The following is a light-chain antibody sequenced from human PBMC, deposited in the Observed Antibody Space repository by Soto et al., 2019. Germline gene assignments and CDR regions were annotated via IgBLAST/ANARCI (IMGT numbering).Light chain of an antibody. CDR3: GAWDNNQSWV. CDR2: DND. V-gene: IGLV1-51*01. Sequence: QSVRTQPPSVSAAPGQRITISCSGSGSNIGGFSVSWYQQLPGTAPKLLIYDNDKRPSGIPDRFSGSKSGTSATLAITTLQTGDEAHYFCGAWDNNQSWVFGPGTKLTVL. CDR1: GSNIGGFS. J-gene: IGLJ3*02.